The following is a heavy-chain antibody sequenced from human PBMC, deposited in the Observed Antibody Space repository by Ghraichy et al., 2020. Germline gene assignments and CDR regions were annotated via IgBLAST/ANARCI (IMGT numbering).Heavy chain of an antibody. CDR3: ARLVVAAGPGAKHNWFDP. D-gene: IGHD2-15*01. CDR2: ISSSGSTI. J-gene: IGHJ5*02. CDR1: GFTFSSYE. Sequence: GGSLRLSCAASGFTFSSYEMNWVRQAPGKGLEWVSYISSSGSTIYYADSVKGRFTISRDNAKNSLYLQMNSLRAEDTAVYYCARLVVAAGPGAKHNWFDPWGQGTLVTVSS. V-gene: IGHV3-48*03.